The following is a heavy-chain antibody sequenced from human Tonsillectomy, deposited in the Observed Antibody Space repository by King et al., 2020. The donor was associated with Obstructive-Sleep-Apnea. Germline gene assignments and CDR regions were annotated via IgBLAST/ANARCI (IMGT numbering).Heavy chain of an antibody. CDR3: AKEGYDSSGYYLYYFDN. J-gene: IGHJ4*02. Sequence: VQLVESGGVVVQPGGSLRLSCAASGFTFDDYTMHWVRQAPGKGLEWVSLISWDGGSTYYADSVKGRFTISRDNSKNSLYLQMNSLRTEDTALYYCAKEGYDSSGYYLYYFDNWGQGTLVTVSS. V-gene: IGHV3-43*01. CDR2: ISWDGGST. CDR1: GFTFDDYT. D-gene: IGHD3-22*01.